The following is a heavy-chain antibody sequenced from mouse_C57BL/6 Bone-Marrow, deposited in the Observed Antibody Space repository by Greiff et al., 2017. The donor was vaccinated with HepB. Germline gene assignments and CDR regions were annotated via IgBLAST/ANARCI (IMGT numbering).Heavy chain of an antibody. CDR1: GFTFTDYY. CDR3: ARCLITTVPYAMDY. Sequence: EVQGVESGGGLVQPGGSLSLSCAASGFTFTDYYMSWVRQPPGKALEWLGFIRNKANGYTTEYSASVKGRFTISRDNSQSILYLQMNAQRAEDSATYYCARCLITTVPYAMDYWGQGTSVTVSS. J-gene: IGHJ4*01. V-gene: IGHV7-3*01. CDR2: IRNKANGYTT. D-gene: IGHD1-1*01.